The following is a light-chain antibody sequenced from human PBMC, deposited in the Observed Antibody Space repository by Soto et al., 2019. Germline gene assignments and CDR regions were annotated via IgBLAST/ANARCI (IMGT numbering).Light chain of an antibody. J-gene: IGKJ3*01. CDR3: QHYAAYSGS. CDR1: QIINTW. Sequence: DIQMTQSPSSLSASVGDRVTITCRASQIINTWLAWYQQKPGKAPKLLIYRASNLVNGVPSRFSVSGSGSVYTLTFSGRQPFCFSIYFGQHYAAYSGSFGTGTKVDL. CDR2: RAS. V-gene: IGKV1-5*03.